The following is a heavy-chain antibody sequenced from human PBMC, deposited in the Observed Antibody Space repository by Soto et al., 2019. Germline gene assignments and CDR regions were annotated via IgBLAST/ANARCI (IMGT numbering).Heavy chain of an antibody. J-gene: IGHJ5*02. Sequence: EVQLVESGGGLVKPGGSLRLSCAASGFTFTSHAMNWFRQAPGKGLEWVSSITSSSSYIYYADSLKGRFTISRDNAKDSLYLQMDSLRAEDTAVYYCARVERAGLELRFNWFDPWGQGTLVTVSS. CDR3: ARVERAGLELRFNWFDP. CDR1: GFTFTSHA. CDR2: ITSSSSYI. D-gene: IGHD1-7*01. V-gene: IGHV3-21*01.